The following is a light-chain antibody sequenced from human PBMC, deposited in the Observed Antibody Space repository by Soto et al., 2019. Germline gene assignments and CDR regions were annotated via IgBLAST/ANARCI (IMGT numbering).Light chain of an antibody. V-gene: IGLV3-1*01. CDR3: QTWASRIVV. CDR2: QDS. J-gene: IGLJ2*01. Sequence: SYELTQPPSVSVSPGQTASITCSGDKLGHKYVSWYQQKPGQSPILVIYQDSKRPSGIPERVSGSNSGSTATLTISETQAMDEADYYCQTWASRIVVFGGGTKVTVL. CDR1: KLGHKY.